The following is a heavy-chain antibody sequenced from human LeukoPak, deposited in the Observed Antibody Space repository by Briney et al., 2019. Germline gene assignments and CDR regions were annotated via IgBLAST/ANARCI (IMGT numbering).Heavy chain of an antibody. CDR2: ISGSGGST. D-gene: IGHD3-10*01. Sequence: GSLRLSCAASGFTLSSYAMSWVRQAPGKGLEWVSAISGSGGSTYYADSVKGRFTISRDNSKNTLYLQMNSLRAEDTAVYYCAKAETKSYGSGSYLFYYWGQGTLVTVSS. V-gene: IGHV3-23*01. J-gene: IGHJ4*02. CDR1: GFTLSSYA. CDR3: AKAETKSYGSGSYLFYY.